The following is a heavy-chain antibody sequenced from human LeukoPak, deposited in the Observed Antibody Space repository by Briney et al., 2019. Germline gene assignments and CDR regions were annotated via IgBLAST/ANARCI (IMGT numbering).Heavy chain of an antibody. CDR2: IWYDGSNK. CDR3: ARDLATVTEGYYYYGMDV. D-gene: IGHD4-17*01. J-gene: IGHJ6*02. CDR1: GFTFSNYW. V-gene: IGHV3-33*08. Sequence: GGSLRLSCAASGFTFSNYWMSWVRQAPGKGLEWVAVIWYDGSNKYYADSVKGRFTISRDNSKNTLYLQMNSLRAEDTAVYYCARDLATVTEGYYYYGMDVWGQGTTVTVSS.